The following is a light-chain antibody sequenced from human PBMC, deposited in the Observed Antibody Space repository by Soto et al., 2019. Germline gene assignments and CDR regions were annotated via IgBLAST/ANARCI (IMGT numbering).Light chain of an antibody. Sequence: DIQMTNSPSTLAASVGDRVTINCRASKSLSMWVAWYQQKSGKAPKLLIYDASNWENGVPSRFSGSGYGTEFTLTVSSLPPDDFATYDCQHYRSFSPLTFGAGTQGESK. CDR3: QHYRSFSPLT. J-gene: IGKJ4*01. CDR2: DAS. V-gene: IGKV1-5*01. CDR1: KSLSMW.